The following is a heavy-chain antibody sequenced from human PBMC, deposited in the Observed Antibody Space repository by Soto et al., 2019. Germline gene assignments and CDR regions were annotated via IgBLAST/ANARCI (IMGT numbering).Heavy chain of an antibody. CDR2: IIPIFGTA. CDR3: ARVTGNYDPYYFDY. Sequence: SVKVSCKASGGTFSSYAISWVRQAPGQGLEWMGGIIPIFGTANYAQKFQGRVTITADTSTSTAYMELSRLRSEDTAVYYCARVTGNYDPYYFDYWGQGTLVTVSS. CDR1: GGTFSSYA. D-gene: IGHD1-7*01. J-gene: IGHJ4*02. V-gene: IGHV1-69*06.